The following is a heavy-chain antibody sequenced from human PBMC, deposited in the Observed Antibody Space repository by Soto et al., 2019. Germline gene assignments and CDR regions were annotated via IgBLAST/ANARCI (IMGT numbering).Heavy chain of an antibody. CDR1: GFPVSSKY. V-gene: IGHV3-53*01. D-gene: IGHD2-15*01. J-gene: IGHJ5*02. CDR3: ARELPPDL. Sequence: SLRLSCAASGFPVSSKYMNWVRQAPGKGLEWVSIIWSAGLTYYADSVRGRFTISRDISKNILFLQMNNLRAEDSAIYYCARELPPDLWGQGTLVTVSS. CDR2: IWSAGLT.